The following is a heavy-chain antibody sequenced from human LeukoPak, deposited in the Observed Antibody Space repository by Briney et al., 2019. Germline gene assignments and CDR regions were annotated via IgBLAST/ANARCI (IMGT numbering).Heavy chain of an antibody. D-gene: IGHD6-13*01. Sequence: SETLSLTCAVSGGSISSGGYSWSWIRQPPGKGLEWIGYMYYSGSTYYNPSLKSRVTISVDTSKNQFSLKLSSVTAADTAVYYCARQPVTYSSSWYRLSGRWFDPWGQGTLVTVSS. V-gene: IGHV4-30-4*07. CDR3: ARQPVTYSSSWYRLSGRWFDP. CDR1: GGSISSGGYS. J-gene: IGHJ5*02. CDR2: MYYSGST.